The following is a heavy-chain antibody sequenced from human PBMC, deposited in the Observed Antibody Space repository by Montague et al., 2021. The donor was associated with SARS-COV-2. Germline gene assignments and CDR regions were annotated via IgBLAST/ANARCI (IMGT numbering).Heavy chain of an antibody. CDR3: ARHLRVTTVTSHMYHYAMDV. CDR1: GDSISNYS. CDR2: IYYSGST. J-gene: IGHJ6*02. D-gene: IGHD4-11*01. V-gene: IGHV4-59*08. Sequence: SETLSLTCSVSGDSISNYSWSWIRQSPGKRLEWIGYIYYSGSTNYNPSLTSRVTISVDTSKNQVSLKLTPVTAADTAVYYCARHLRVTTVTSHMYHYAMDVWGQGTTVTVSS.